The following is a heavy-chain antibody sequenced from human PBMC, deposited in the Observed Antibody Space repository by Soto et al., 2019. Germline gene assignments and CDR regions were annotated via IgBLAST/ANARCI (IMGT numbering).Heavy chain of an antibody. CDR1: EFTFSTYG. D-gene: IGHD1-1*01. Sequence: QVQLVESEGGVVQPGRSLRLSCAASEFTFSTYGMHWVRQAPGKGLEWVAVIWYDGSNKYYADSVKGRFTISRDNSKNTLYLQMNSLRAEDTAVYFCARDRYEAYYYGMDVWGQGTTVTVSS. CDR2: IWYDGSNK. CDR3: ARDRYEAYYYGMDV. J-gene: IGHJ6*02. V-gene: IGHV3-33*01.